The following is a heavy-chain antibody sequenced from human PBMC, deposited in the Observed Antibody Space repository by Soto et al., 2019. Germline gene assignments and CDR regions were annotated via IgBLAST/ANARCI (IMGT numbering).Heavy chain of an antibody. Sequence: PGGSLRLSCSASGFTFSSYSMNWVRQAPGKGLEWVSSISSSSSYIYYADSVKGRFTISRDNAKNSLYLQMNSLRAEDTAVYYCARDINYDILPGQDAFDIWGQGTMVTVSS. V-gene: IGHV3-21*01. J-gene: IGHJ3*02. CDR1: GFTFSSYS. CDR2: ISSSSSYI. CDR3: ARDINYDILPGQDAFDI. D-gene: IGHD3-9*01.